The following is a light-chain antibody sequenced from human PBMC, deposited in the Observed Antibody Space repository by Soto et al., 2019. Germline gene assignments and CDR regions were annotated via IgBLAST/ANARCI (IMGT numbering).Light chain of an antibody. CDR3: QTWSTDIRV. V-gene: IGLV4-69*01. Sequence: QPVLTQSPSASASLGASVKLTCTLSSGHNSYAIAWHQQQPEKGPRYLMKVNSDGSHSKGDVIPDRFSGSSSGAERYLTISSLQSEDEADYYCQTWSTDIRVFGGGTKVTVL. CDR1: SGHNSYA. J-gene: IGLJ3*02. CDR2: VNSDGSH.